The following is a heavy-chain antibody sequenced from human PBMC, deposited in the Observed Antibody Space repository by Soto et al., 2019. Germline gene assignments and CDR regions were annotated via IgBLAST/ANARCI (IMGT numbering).Heavy chain of an antibody. V-gene: IGHV1-18*01. Sequence: ASVKVSCKASGYTFTSYGISWVRQAPGQGLEWMGWISAYNGNTNYAQKLQGRVTMTTDTSTSTAYMELRSLRSDDTAVYYCARPVAVAGTYYYGMDVWGQGTTVTVSS. J-gene: IGHJ6*02. CDR3: ARPVAVAGTYYYGMDV. CDR2: ISAYNGNT. D-gene: IGHD6-19*01. CDR1: GYTFTSYG.